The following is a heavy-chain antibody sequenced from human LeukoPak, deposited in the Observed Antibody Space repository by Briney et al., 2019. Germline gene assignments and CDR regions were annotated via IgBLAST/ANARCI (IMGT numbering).Heavy chain of an antibody. J-gene: IGHJ4*02. CDR1: SYSFTDYG. Sequence: ASVKVSCKASSYSFTDYGVSWVRQAPGQGLEWMGWISPYTGNTDYPRDLRGRVAMTADTSTSTVYMELKSLRSDDTAFYYCTREAEDLPGVITFLYWGQGTLVTVSS. CDR2: ISPYTGNT. CDR3: TREAEDLPGVITFLY. V-gene: IGHV1-18*01. D-gene: IGHD3-22*01.